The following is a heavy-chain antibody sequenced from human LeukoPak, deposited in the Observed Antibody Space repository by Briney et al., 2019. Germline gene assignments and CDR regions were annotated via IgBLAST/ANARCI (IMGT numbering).Heavy chain of an antibody. Sequence: PSETLSLTCSVSGDSISISSYLWGRVRQPPGEGLESIGSIYYSGSTYYNPSLKSRVTRSVDTSKNQFSLKLSSVTAADTAVYYCARTKWELLLDYWGQGTLVTVSS. D-gene: IGHD1-26*01. V-gene: IGHV4-39*01. CDR2: IYYSGST. CDR3: ARTKWELLLDY. J-gene: IGHJ4*02. CDR1: GDSISISSYL.